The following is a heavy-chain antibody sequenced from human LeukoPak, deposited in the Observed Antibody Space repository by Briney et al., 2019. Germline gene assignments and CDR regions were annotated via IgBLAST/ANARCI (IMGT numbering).Heavy chain of an antibody. CDR2: LYSGGNT. D-gene: IGHD5/OR15-5a*01. CDR1: GFTVSANF. CDR3: GGSAIRNVGLDY. J-gene: IGHJ4*02. V-gene: IGHV3-66*01. Sequence: GGSLRLSCAASGFTVSANFMSWVRQAPGRGLEWVSVLYSGGNTYYADSVKGRFTVSRDNSKNTLYLQMNSLRVEDTAVYYWGGSAIRNVGLDYWGQGTLVTVSS.